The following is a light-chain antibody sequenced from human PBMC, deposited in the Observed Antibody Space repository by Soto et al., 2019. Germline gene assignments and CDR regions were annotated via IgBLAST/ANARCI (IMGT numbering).Light chain of an antibody. Sequence: QLVLTQSPSASASLGASVKLTSTLDSGHRNYAIAWHQQQPEKGPRYLMTVNSDGSHVKADGIPDRFSASSSGAERYLTISNLQAEDEAHYFCQTWGIGPPVKFGGGTKLTVL. CDR1: SGHRNYA. J-gene: IGLJ3*02. CDR3: QTWGIGPPVK. CDR2: VNSDGSH. V-gene: IGLV4-69*01.